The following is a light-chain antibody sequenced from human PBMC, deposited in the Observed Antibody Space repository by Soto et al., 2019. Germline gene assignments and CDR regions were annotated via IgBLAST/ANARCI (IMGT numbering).Light chain of an antibody. CDR3: QQYDNLPLT. Sequence: DIQMTQSPSSLSASVGDRVTITCQTSQDISNYLNWYQQKSGKAPELLIYDASNLETGVPSRFSGSGSGTDFTFTISSLQPEDIATYYCQQYDNLPLTFCGGTKVAIK. V-gene: IGKV1-33*01. CDR1: QDISNY. CDR2: DAS. J-gene: IGKJ4*01.